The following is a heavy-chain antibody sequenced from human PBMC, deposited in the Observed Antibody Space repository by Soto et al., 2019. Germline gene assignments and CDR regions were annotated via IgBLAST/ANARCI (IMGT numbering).Heavy chain of an antibody. Sequence: GPEVQMPGASVKVSCKTSGYTFTAYGLAWLRQAPGQRPEWMGWVSTNDDRTNYAQKFQGRVTMTTDRSTTTTYMELRSLRADDTAVYYCTRELNTESSAYYSFAYWGQGTLVTVSS. V-gene: IGHV1-18*01. J-gene: IGHJ4*02. D-gene: IGHD3-22*01. CDR3: TRELNTESSAYYSFAY. CDR2: VSTNDDRT. CDR1: GYTFTAYG.